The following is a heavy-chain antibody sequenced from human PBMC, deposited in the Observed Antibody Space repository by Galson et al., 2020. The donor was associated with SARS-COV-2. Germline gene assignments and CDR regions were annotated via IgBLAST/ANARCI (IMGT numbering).Heavy chain of an antibody. V-gene: IGHV3-7*03. Sequence: GGSLRLSCEVCGFTFTSFWMSWVRQTPGKGLEWVASINQHGTILFYVDSVKGRFTISRDNAENSVFLQMNSLRGEDTAIYYCARDLMADSPAMELDYWGQGTLVTVSS. CDR1: GFTFTSFW. D-gene: IGHD5-18*01. CDR2: INQHGTIL. CDR3: ARDLMADSPAMELDY. J-gene: IGHJ4*02.